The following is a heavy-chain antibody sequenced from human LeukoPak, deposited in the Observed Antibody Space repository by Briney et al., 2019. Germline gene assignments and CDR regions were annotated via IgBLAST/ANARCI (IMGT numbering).Heavy chain of an antibody. Sequence: PGGSLRLSCAASGFSFGNYAMNWVRQAPGKGLEWVSGISTGGSRYYADSVKGRFSISRDNSKNTLYLQMNSLGVEDTAVYYCAEVLSRQYGSGSYPFDYWGQGTLVTVSS. CDR3: AEVLSRQYGSGSYPFDY. D-gene: IGHD3-10*01. CDR1: GFSFGNYA. V-gene: IGHV3-23*01. J-gene: IGHJ4*02. CDR2: ISTGGSR.